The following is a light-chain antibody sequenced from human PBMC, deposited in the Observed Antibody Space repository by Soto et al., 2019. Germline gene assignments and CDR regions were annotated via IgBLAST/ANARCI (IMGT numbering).Light chain of an antibody. J-gene: IGLJ1*01. CDR3: SSYSISTAYL. Sequence: QSVLTQPASVSGSPGQSITISCTRTSSHVGGYDYVSWYQLHPGKAPKLMVFEVSNRPSGVSYRFSGSKSGNTASLTISGLQAEDEADYFCSSYSISTAYLFGTGTKVTVL. V-gene: IGLV2-14*01. CDR2: EVS. CDR1: SSHVGGYDY.